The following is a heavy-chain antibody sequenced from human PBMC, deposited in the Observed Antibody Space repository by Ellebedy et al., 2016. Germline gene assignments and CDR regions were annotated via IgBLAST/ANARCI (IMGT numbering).Heavy chain of an antibody. CDR2: IHSTGGT. V-gene: IGHV4-39*01. Sequence: SETLSLTCTVSGGSITTSNYCWTWFRQPPGKGLALIGHIHSTGGTYYNPSLKSRVTISSDTSRNQFSLNLSSVTAADTAVYYCAGPYRSAAFYWGQGTLLTVSS. D-gene: IGHD6-13*01. CDR3: AGPYRSAAFY. CDR1: GGSITTSNYC. J-gene: IGHJ4*02.